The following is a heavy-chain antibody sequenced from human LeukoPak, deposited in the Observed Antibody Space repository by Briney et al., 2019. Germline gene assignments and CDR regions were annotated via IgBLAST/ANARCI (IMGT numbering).Heavy chain of an antibody. CDR2: ISDYNGNT. V-gene: IGHV1-18*01. CDR3: AREKYCSSTSCYHFDY. J-gene: IGHJ4*02. Sequence: ASVKVSCKDSGYTFTSYCISWVRQAPGQGLEWMGWISDYNGNTNYAQKLQGRVTMTTDTSTSTAYMELRSLRSDDTAVYYCAREKYCSSTSCYHFDYWGQGTLVTVSS. D-gene: IGHD2-2*01. CDR1: GYTFTSYC.